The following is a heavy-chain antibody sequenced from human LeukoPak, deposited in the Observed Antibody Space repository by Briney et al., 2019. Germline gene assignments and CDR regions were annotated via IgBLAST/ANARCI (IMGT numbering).Heavy chain of an antibody. CDR3: AREYHYDSSGYQGDAFDI. V-gene: IGHV3-7*01. J-gene: IGHJ3*02. CDR2: IKQDGSEK. D-gene: IGHD3-22*01. Sequence: GGSLRLSCAASGFTFSSYWMSWVRQAPGKGLEWVANIKQDGSEKYYVDSVKGRFTISRDNAKNSLYLQMNSLRAEDTAVYYCAREYHYDSSGYQGDAFDIWGQGTMVTVSS. CDR1: GFTFSSYW.